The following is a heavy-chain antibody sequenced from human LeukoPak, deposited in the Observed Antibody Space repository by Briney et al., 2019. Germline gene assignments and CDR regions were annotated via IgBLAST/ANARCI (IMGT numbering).Heavy chain of an antibody. J-gene: IGHJ6*02. V-gene: IGHV3-74*01. CDR3: ARQASYGLDV. CDR1: GFTFSSSW. Sequence: GGSLRLSCAASGFTFSSSWMHWVRQAPGKGLVWVSRVKTDGSSTFHADSVKGRFTISRDNAKNTLFLQMNSLRVEDTAEYYCARQASYGLDVWGQGTTVTVSS. CDR2: VKTDGSST.